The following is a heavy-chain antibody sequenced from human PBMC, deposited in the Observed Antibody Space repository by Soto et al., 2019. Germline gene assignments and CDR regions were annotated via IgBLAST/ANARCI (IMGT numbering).Heavy chain of an antibody. J-gene: IGHJ6*02. CDR3: ARVGGYSYGEYYYYYYGMDV. V-gene: IGHV3-53*01. D-gene: IGHD5-18*01. CDR2: IYSGGST. CDR1: GFTVSSNY. Sequence: PGGSLRLSCAASGFTVSSNYMSWVRQAPGKGLEWVSVIYSGGSTYYADSVKGRFTISRDNSKNTLYLQMNSLRAEDAAVYYCARVGGYSYGEYYYYYYGMDVWGQGTTVTVSS.